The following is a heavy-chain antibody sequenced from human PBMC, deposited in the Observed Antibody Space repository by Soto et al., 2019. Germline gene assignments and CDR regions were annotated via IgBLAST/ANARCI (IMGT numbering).Heavy chain of an antibody. CDR3: AGDHPVAATRNWFDP. J-gene: IGHJ5*02. V-gene: IGHV1-3*01. D-gene: IGHD2-15*01. Sequence: QVQLVQSGAEVKKPGASVKVSCKASGYTFTSYAMHWVRQAPGQRLEWMGWINAGNGNTKYSQKFQGRVTITRDTSVSTAYMERSSLRSEDTAVYYFAGDHPVAATRNWFDPWGQGTLVTVSS. CDR2: INAGNGNT. CDR1: GYTFTSYA.